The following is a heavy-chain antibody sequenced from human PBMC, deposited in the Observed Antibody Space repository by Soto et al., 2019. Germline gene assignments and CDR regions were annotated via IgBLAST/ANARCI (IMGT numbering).Heavy chain of an antibody. J-gene: IGHJ6*02. D-gene: IGHD2-15*01. CDR1: GFSFNNYA. V-gene: IGHV3-23*01. Sequence: GGSLRLSCAASGFSFNNYAMSWVRQAPGKGLEWVSYVNNGATRTDYADSVKGRFSISRDDSKNVLYLQMNSLGAEDTAVYYCARLSPSRTYYYSGMDVWGQGTTVTVSS. CDR2: VNNGATRT. CDR3: ARLSPSRTYYYSGMDV.